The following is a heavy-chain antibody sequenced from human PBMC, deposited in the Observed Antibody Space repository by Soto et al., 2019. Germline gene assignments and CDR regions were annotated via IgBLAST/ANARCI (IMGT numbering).Heavy chain of an antibody. CDR3: ARGRPRDGYNSGHSDFDI. D-gene: IGHD5-12*01. CDR1: GYSISSGYY. Sequence: SENLSLTCAVSGYSISSGYYWGWLRQPPGKGLEWIGSIYHGGNTYYNPSLNSRVTLSVDMTNNQISLRLTSVTAADTAVYYCARGRPRDGYNSGHSDFDIWCQGTMVTV. J-gene: IGHJ3*02. CDR2: IYHGGNT. V-gene: IGHV4-38-2*01.